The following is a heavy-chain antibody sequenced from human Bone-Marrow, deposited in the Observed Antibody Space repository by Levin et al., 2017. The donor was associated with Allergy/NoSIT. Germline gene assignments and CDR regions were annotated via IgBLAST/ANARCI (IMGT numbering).Heavy chain of an antibody. CDR1: GFTFGDYA. CDR2: IRSKAYGGTT. CDR3: TRRQWLVWNAFDI. J-gene: IGHJ3*02. Sequence: GGSLRLSCTASGFTFGDYAMSWVRQAPGKGLEWVGFIRSKAYGGTTEYAASVKGRFTISRDDSKSIAYLQMNSLKTEDTAVYYCTRRQWLVWNAFDIWGQGTMVTVSS. V-gene: IGHV3-49*04. D-gene: IGHD6-19*01.